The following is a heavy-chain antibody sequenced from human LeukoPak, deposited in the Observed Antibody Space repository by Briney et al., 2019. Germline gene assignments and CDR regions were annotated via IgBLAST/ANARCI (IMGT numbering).Heavy chain of an antibody. CDR2: IYSGGST. CDR1: GFTVSSKY. Sequence: PGGSLRLSCAASGFTVSSKYMSWVRQAPGKGLEWVSDIYSGGSTYYADSVKGRFTISRDNSKNTLYLQMNSLRTEDTAVYYCARDLGEQLDYWGQGTLVTVSS. V-gene: IGHV3-66*02. CDR3: ARDLGEQLDY. D-gene: IGHD6-6*01. J-gene: IGHJ4*02.